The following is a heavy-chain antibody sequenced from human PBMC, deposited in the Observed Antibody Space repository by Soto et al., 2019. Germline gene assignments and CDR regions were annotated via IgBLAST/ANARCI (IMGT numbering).Heavy chain of an antibody. CDR1: GGSISSGGYS. V-gene: IGHV4-30-2*02. CDR3: ARFNWYFDL. J-gene: IGHJ2*01. CDR2: MYHSGRT. Sequence: PSETLSLTCAVSGGSISSGGYSWSWIRQPPGKGLEWIGYMYHSGRTYYNPSLKSRVTISIDRSKNQFSLKLSSVTAADTAMYYCARFNWYFDLWGRGTLVTVSS. D-gene: IGHD3-10*01.